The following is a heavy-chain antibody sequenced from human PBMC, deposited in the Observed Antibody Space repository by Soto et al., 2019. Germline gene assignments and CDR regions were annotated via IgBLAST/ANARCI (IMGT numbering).Heavy chain of an antibody. V-gene: IGHV3-23*01. CDR2: ISGSGGST. J-gene: IGHJ4*02. D-gene: IGHD5-12*01. Sequence: GGSLRLSCEASGFTFNHYAMSWVRQAPGKGLEWVSAISGSGGSTYYADSVKGRFTISRDNSKNTLYLQMNSLRAEDTAVYYCAKGPHIVATIRWGQGTLVTVSS. CDR3: AKGPHIVATIR. CDR1: GFTFNHYA.